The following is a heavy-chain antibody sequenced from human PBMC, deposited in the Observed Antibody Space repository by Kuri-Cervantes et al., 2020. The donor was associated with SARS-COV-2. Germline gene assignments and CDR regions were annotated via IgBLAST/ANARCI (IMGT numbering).Heavy chain of an antibody. D-gene: IGHD3-22*01. V-gene: IGHV3-73*01. J-gene: IGHJ4*02. Sequence: GGSLRLSCEVSGFLFSASAIHWVRQGSGKGLEWVGRVRGKANNYATAYAASVKGRFTISRDDSKNMAYLQMNSLRAEDTAVYYCARDRAHYYDSSGSFDYWGQGTLVTVSS. CDR3: ARDRAHYYDSSGSFDY. CDR2: VRGKANNYAT. CDR1: GFLFSASA.